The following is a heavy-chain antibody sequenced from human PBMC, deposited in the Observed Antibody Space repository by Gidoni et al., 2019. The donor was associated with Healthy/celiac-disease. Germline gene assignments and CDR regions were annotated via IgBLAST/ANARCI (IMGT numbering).Heavy chain of an antibody. V-gene: IGHV3-7*03. Sequence: EVQLVESGGGLVQPGGSLRLSCAASGFTFSSYWMSWVRQAPGKGLEWVANIKQDGSEKYYVDSVKGRFTISRDNAKNSLYLQMNSLRAEDTAVYYCARDRRFLEWLHTDYDIDYWGQGTLVTVSS. CDR1: GFTFSSYW. J-gene: IGHJ4*02. D-gene: IGHD3-3*01. CDR3: ARDRRFLEWLHTDYDIDY. CDR2: IKQDGSEK.